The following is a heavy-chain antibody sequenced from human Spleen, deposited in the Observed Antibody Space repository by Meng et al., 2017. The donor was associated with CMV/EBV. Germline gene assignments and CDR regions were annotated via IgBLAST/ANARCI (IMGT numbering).Heavy chain of an antibody. D-gene: IGHD4-17*01. V-gene: IGHV3-30-3*01. CDR2: ISYDGSYK. CDR1: GFTFSSYS. J-gene: IGHJ4*02. CDR3: ARDRPFYGDFSLFDQ. Sequence: GESLKISCAASGFTFSSYSMHWVRQAPGKGLEWVAVISYDGSYKYYADSVKGRFTISRDNSKSTLYFQMNSLRPEDTAVYYCARDRPFYGDFSLFDQWGQGTLVTVFS.